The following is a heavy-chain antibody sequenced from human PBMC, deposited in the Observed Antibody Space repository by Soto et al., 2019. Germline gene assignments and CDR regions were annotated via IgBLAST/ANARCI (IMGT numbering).Heavy chain of an antibody. J-gene: IGHJ6*02. CDR2: IKQDGSEK. D-gene: IGHD2-21*01. Sequence: GGSLRLSCAASGFTFSSYWMSWVRQAPGKGLEWVANIKQDGSEKYYVDSVKGRFTISRDNAKNSLYLQMNSLRAEDTAVYYCARDTVVVSYYYYGMDVWGQGTTVTVSS. V-gene: IGHV3-7*04. CDR1: GFTFSSYW. CDR3: ARDTVVVSYYYYGMDV.